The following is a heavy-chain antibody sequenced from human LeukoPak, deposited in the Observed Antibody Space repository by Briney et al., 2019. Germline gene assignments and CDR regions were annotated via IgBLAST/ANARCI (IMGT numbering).Heavy chain of an antibody. CDR2: ISAYNGNT. Sequence: ASVKVSCKASGYTFTSYGISWVRQAPGQGLEWMGWISAYNGNTNYAQKLQGRVTMTTDTSTSTAYMELRSLRSDDTAVYYCARDYYYDSSGYYYYYCMDVWGKGTTVTVSS. J-gene: IGHJ6*03. V-gene: IGHV1-18*01. D-gene: IGHD3-22*01. CDR1: GYTFTSYG. CDR3: ARDYYYDSSGYYYYYCMDV.